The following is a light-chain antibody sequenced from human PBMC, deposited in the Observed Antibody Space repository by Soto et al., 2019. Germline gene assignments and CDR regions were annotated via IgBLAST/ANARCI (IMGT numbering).Light chain of an antibody. Sequence: QSALPQPPSASGTPGQRVTISCSTTNSRSGSNYVYWYQQLPGVAPKLLIYRNDQRPSGVPDRFSASKSGTSASLAISGLRSEDEADYFCAKWDDSLRVYVFGSGTKVTVL. CDR1: NSRSGSNY. CDR2: RND. V-gene: IGLV1-47*01. CDR3: AKWDDSLRVYV. J-gene: IGLJ1*01.